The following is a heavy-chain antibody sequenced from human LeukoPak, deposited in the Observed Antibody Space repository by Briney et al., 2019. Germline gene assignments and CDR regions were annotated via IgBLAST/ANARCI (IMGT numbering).Heavy chain of an antibody. CDR3: ARGIPYYDFWSGPGDSYYFDY. J-gene: IGHJ4*02. D-gene: IGHD3-3*01. Sequence: PSETLSLTCTVSGGSISSYYWSWIRQPPGKGLEWIGYIYYSRSTNYNPSLKSRVTISVDTSKNQFSLKLSSVTAADTAVYYCARGIPYYDFWSGPGDSYYFDYWGQGTLVTVSS. CDR1: GGSISSYY. CDR2: IYYSRST. V-gene: IGHV4-59*01.